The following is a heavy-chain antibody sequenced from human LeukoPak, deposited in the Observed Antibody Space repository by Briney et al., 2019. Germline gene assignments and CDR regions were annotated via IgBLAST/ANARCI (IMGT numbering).Heavy chain of an antibody. V-gene: IGHV3-23*01. CDR3: VRERFHGSGAPKFDF. J-gene: IGHJ4*02. CDR2: ISIGGSNT. Sequence: GGSLRLSCAASGFTFSSFAMSWVRQAPGKGLEWVSGISIGGSNTYYADSVKGRFTISRDNSINTLYLQMNSLRAEDTAVYYCVRERFHGSGAPKFDFWGQGTLVTVSS. D-gene: IGHD3-10*01. CDR1: GFTFSSFA.